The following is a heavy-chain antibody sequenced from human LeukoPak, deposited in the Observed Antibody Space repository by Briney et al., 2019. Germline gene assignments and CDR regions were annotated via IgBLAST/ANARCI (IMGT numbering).Heavy chain of an antibody. CDR3: AGSYYYDSSGYYHDWFDP. Sequence: ASVKVSCKASGYTFTIYDINWVRQATGQGLEWMGWMNPNRGNTGYAQKFQGRVTITRNTSISTAYMELSSLRSEDTAVYYCAGSYYYDSSGYYHDWFDPWGQGTLVTVSS. CDR2: MNPNRGNT. CDR1: GYTFTIYD. D-gene: IGHD3-22*01. J-gene: IGHJ5*02. V-gene: IGHV1-8*03.